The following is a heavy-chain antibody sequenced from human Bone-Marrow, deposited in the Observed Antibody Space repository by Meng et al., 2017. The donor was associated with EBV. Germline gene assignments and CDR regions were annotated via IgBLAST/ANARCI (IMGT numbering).Heavy chain of an antibody. Sequence: QVQLVQSGAEVKKPXSSVKVSCKASGGTFSSYAISWVRQAPGQGLEWMGGIIPIFGTANYAQKFQGRVTITADESTSTAYMELSSLRSEDTAVYYCARAPYYYDSSGYYYDGIDYWGQGTLVTVAS. CDR2: IIPIFGTA. CDR3: ARAPYYYDSSGYYYDGIDY. J-gene: IGHJ4*02. V-gene: IGHV1-69*01. CDR1: GGTFSSYA. D-gene: IGHD3-22*01.